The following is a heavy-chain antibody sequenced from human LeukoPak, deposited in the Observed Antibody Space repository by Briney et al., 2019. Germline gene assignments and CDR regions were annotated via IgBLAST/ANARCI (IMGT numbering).Heavy chain of an antibody. CDR1: GFTFDDYA. Sequence: GGSLRLSCAASGFTFDDYAMHWVRQAPGKGLEWVSLISWDGGSTYYADSVKGRFTISRDNSKNSLYLQMNSLRAEDTALYYCAKGDPLTGTTDAFDTWGQGTMVTVSS. CDR2: ISWDGGST. V-gene: IGHV3-43D*04. J-gene: IGHJ3*02. CDR3: AKGDPLTGTTDAFDT. D-gene: IGHD1-20*01.